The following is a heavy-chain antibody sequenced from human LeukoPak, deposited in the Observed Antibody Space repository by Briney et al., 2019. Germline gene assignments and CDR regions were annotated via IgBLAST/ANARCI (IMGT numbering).Heavy chain of an antibody. CDR3: AREAVPGGRGDTFDI. J-gene: IGHJ3*02. CDR2: ISGSGTNI. Sequence: PGGSLRLSCAASGFTFSSFEMNWVREALGEGLEWVSYISGSGTNIYYADSVKGRFTISRDNAKNSLSLQMNSLRAEDTAIYYCAREAVPGGRGDTFDIWGQGTMVTVSS. CDR1: GFTFSSFE. D-gene: IGHD6-19*01. V-gene: IGHV3-48*03.